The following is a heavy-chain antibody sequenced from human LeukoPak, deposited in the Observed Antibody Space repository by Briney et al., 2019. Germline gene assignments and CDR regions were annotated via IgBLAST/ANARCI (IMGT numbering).Heavy chain of an antibody. CDR2: IYYSGYT. Sequence: SETLSLTCNVSGESISSYYWSWIRQPPGKGLEWIGYIYYSGYTNYNPSLKSRVTISVDTSKNQFSLKLSSVTAADTAVYYCARTTMVRGTYYMDVWGKGTTVTISS. D-gene: IGHD3-10*01. J-gene: IGHJ6*03. V-gene: IGHV4-59*01. CDR3: ARTTMVRGTYYMDV. CDR1: GESISSYY.